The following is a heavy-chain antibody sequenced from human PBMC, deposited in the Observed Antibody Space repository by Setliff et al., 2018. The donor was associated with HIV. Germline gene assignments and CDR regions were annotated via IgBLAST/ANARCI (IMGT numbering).Heavy chain of an antibody. CDR3: ARVGYHGSGRYSFDY. Sequence: PSETLSLTCGVSGYSMSSGYYWGWIRQPPGKGLEWIGNVYHTGSTYYNPSLKSRVTISVDTSKNQFSLNLSSVTAAETAVYYCARVGYHGSGRYSFDYWGQGTLVTVSS. CDR1: GYSMSSGYY. D-gene: IGHD3-10*01. J-gene: IGHJ4*02. V-gene: IGHV4-38-2*01. CDR2: VYHTGST.